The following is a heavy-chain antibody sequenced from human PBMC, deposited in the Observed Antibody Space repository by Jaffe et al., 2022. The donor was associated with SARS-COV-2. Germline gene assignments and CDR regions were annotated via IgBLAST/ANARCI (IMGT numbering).Heavy chain of an antibody. Sequence: QVQLQQWGAGLLKPSETLSLTCAVYGGSFSGYYWSWIRQPPGKGLEWIGEINHSGSTNYNPSLKSRVTISVDTSKNQFSLKLSSVTAADTAVYYCARRIIAVATNWFDPWGQGTLVTVSS. CDR2: INHSGST. J-gene: IGHJ5*02. CDR3: ARRIIAVATNWFDP. D-gene: IGHD6-19*01. CDR1: GGSFSGYY. V-gene: IGHV4-34*01.